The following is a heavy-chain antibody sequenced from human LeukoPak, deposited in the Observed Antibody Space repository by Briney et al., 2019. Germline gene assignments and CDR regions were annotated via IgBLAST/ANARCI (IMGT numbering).Heavy chain of an antibody. CDR1: GYTFTGYY. D-gene: IGHD5-18*01. CDR3: AKEISGYSYGSDY. Sequence: SCKVSGYTFTGYYMHWVRQAPGKGLEWVAVVSYDGSNKFYADSVKGRFTISRDNSKNTLYLQMDSLRAEDTAVYYCAKEISGYSYGSDYWGQGTLVSVSS. J-gene: IGHJ4*02. V-gene: IGHV3-30*18. CDR2: VSYDGSNK.